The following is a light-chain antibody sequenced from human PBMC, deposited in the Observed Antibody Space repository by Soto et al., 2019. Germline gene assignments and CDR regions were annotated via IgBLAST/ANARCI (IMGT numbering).Light chain of an antibody. J-gene: IGLJ2*01. Sequence: QSALTQPASVSWSPGQSITISCTGTISDIGDYNYVSWYQQHPGKAPKLMIYDVSNRPSGVSNRFSGSKSGYTASLTISGLQPEDEADFYCSSYRSSSPLVVFGGGTKLTVL. CDR1: ISDIGDYNY. V-gene: IGLV2-14*03. CDR2: DVS. CDR3: SSYRSSSPLVV.